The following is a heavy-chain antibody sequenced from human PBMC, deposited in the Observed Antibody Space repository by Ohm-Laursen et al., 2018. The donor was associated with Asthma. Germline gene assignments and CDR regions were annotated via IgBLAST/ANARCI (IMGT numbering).Heavy chain of an antibody. Sequence: SSVKVSCKVSGGTFSSYAISWVRQAPGQGLEWMGGIIPIFGTANYAQKFQGRVTMTTDTSTSTAYMELSSLRAEDTALYYCAKAIAARRYYYYGMDVWGQGTTVTVSS. CDR2: IIPIFGTA. CDR3: AKAIAARRYYYYGMDV. CDR1: GGTFSSYA. V-gene: IGHV1-69*05. D-gene: IGHD6-6*01. J-gene: IGHJ6*02.